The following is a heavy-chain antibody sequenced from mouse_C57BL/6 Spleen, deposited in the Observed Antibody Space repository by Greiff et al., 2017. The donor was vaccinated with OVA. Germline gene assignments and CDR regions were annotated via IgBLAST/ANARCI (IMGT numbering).Heavy chain of an antibody. D-gene: IGHD2-1*01. CDR2: IDPSDSYT. V-gene: IGHV1-69*01. CDR1: GYTFTSYW. CDR3: ARKGNYGNSYFDY. Sequence: QGQLQQPGAELVIPGASVKLSCKASGYTFTSYWMHWGDQRPGQGLEWIGEIDPSDSYTNYNQKFKGKSTLTVDKSSSTAYMQLSSLTSEDSAVYYCARKGNYGNSYFDYWGQGTTLTVSS. J-gene: IGHJ2*01.